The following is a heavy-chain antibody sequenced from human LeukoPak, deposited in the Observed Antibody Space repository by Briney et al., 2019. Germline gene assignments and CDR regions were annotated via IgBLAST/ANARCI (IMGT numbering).Heavy chain of an antibody. D-gene: IGHD3-10*01. CDR1: GFTVSSNY. Sequence: GGSLRLSCAASGFTVSSNYMNWVRQAPGKGLEWVSVIDSGDRTYYADSVKGRFTISRDNSKNTLYLQMNSLRAEDTAVYYCAKLTYGSGTYGAFDYWGQGTLVTVST. V-gene: IGHV3-53*01. CDR3: AKLTYGSGTYGAFDY. J-gene: IGHJ4*02. CDR2: IDSGDRT.